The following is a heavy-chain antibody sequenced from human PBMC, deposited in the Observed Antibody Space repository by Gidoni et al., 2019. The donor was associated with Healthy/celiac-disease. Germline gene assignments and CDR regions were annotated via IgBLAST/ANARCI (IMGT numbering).Heavy chain of an antibody. CDR3: ARGGSGWPDY. Sequence: QVQLVESGGGVVQPGRSLRLSCAASGFTFSSYAMLWVRQAPGKGLEWVAVISYDGSNKYYADSVKGRFTISRDNSKNTLYLQMNSLRAEDTAVYYCARGGSGWPDYWGQGTLVTVSS. J-gene: IGHJ4*02. CDR1: GFTFSSYA. D-gene: IGHD6-19*01. V-gene: IGHV3-30-3*01. CDR2: ISYDGSNK.